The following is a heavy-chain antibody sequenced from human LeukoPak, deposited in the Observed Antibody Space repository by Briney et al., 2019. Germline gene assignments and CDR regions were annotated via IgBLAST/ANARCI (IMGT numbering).Heavy chain of an antibody. CDR3: ARLAGYSHLQPYDY. D-gene: IGHD5-24*01. V-gene: IGHV5-51*01. J-gene: IGHJ4*02. CDR2: IYPGDSDT. Sequence: GESLKISCKGSGYSFTSYWIGWLRQMPGKGLEWMGIIYPGDSDTRYSPSFQGQVTISADKDNSTTYLQWSSLKASDTATYYCARLAGYSHLQPYDYWGQGTLVTVSS. CDR1: GYSFTSYW.